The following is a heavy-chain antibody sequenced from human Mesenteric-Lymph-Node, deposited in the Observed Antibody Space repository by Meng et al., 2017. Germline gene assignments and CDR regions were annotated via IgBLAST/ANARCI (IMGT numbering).Heavy chain of an antibody. V-gene: IGHV4-34*01. D-gene: IGHD4-17*01. CDR2: INHSGST. CDR3: ARGFVKYTVTRVGNWFDP. J-gene: IGHJ5*02. Sequence: QVQLQQWGAGLLKPSEPLSLTCAVYGGSFSGYYWSWIRQPPGKGLEWIGEINHSGSTNYNPSLKSRVTISVDTSKNQFSLKLSSVTAADTAVYYCARGFVKYTVTRVGNWFDPWGQGTLVTVSS. CDR1: GGSFSGYY.